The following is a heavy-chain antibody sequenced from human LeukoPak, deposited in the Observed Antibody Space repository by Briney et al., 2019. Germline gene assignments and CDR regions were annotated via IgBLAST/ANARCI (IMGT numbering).Heavy chain of an antibody. CDR1: GFTFSSYS. CDR2: ISSSSSYI. J-gene: IGHJ4*02. CDR3: ARGGYDILTGYPTWYFDY. V-gene: IGHV3-21*01. D-gene: IGHD3-9*01. Sequence: PGGSLRLSCAASGFTFSSYSMNWVRQAPGKGLEWVSSISSSSSYIYYADSVKGRFTISRDNAKNSLYLQMNSLRAEDTAVYYCARGGYDILTGYPTWYFDYWGQGTPVTVSS.